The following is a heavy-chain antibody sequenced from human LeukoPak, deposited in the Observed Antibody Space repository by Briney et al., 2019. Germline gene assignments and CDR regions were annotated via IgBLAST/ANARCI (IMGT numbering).Heavy chain of an antibody. J-gene: IGHJ4*02. CDR2: IIPIFGTA. CDR3: ARVGAARPLDY. D-gene: IGHD6-6*01. CDR1: GGTFSSYA. V-gene: IGHV1-69*13. Sequence: AASVKVSCNASGGTFSSYAISWVRQAPGQGLEWMGGIIPIFGTANYAQKFQGRVTITADESTSTAYMELSSLRSEDTAVYYCARVGAARPLDYWGQGTLVTVSS.